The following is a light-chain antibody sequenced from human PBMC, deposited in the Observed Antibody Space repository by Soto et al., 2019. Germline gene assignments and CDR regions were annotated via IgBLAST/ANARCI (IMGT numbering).Light chain of an antibody. Sequence: DIQMTQTPASLSASVGDRVTVTCRAGQSISNYLNWYQQKPGKAPKLLIYAASVLQSGVPSRFSGSGSGTEFTLSINSLQAEDFAIYYCQQSYNTPLTFGGGTKVAIK. CDR3: QQSYNTPLT. V-gene: IGKV1-39*01. CDR2: AAS. CDR1: QSISNY. J-gene: IGKJ4*01.